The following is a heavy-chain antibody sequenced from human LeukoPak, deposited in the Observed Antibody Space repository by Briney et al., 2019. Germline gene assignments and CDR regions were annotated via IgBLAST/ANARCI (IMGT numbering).Heavy chain of an antibody. Sequence: GGSLRLSCAASGFTFSSYGMHWVRQAPGKGLEWVAVISYDGSNKYYADSVKDRFTISRDNSKNTLYLQMNSLRAEDTAVYYCATQWPDYWGQGTLVTVSS. D-gene: IGHD6-19*01. J-gene: IGHJ4*02. V-gene: IGHV3-30*03. CDR1: GFTFSSYG. CDR2: ISYDGSNK. CDR3: ATQWPDY.